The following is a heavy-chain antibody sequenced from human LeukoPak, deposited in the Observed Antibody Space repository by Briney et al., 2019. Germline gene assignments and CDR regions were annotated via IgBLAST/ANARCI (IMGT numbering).Heavy chain of an antibody. Sequence: GASVKVSCKASGYTFTSYGISWVRQAPGQGLEWMGGIIPIFGTANYAQKFQGRVTITADESTSTAYMELSSLRSEDTAVYDCARNRFDEGLYYFDYWGQGTLVTVSS. D-gene: IGHD1-14*01. CDR2: IIPIFGTA. CDR1: GYTFTSYG. V-gene: IGHV1-69*13. CDR3: ARNRFDEGLYYFDY. J-gene: IGHJ4*02.